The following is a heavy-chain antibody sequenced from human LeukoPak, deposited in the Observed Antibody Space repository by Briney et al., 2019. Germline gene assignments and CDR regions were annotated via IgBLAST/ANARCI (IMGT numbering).Heavy chain of an antibody. Sequence: GGSLRLSCAASGFTFSSYAMSWVRQAPGKGLEWVSAISDSGGSTYYADSVKGRFTISRDNSKNTLYLQMNSLRAEDTAVYYCARRYDFWSGYYPTNWFDPWGQGTLVTVSS. CDR3: ARRYDFWSGYYPTNWFDP. CDR2: ISDSGGST. V-gene: IGHV3-23*01. CDR1: GFTFSSYA. D-gene: IGHD3-3*01. J-gene: IGHJ5*02.